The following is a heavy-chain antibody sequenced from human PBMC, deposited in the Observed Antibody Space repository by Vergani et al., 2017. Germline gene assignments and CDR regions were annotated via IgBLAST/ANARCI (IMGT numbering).Heavy chain of an antibody. CDR2: IYYSGST. Sequence: QVQLQESGPGLVKPSQTLSLTCTVSGGSISSGGYYWSWIRQHPGKGLEWIGYIYYSGSTYYNPSLKSRVTISVDTSKNQFSLKLSSVTAADTAVYYCAGTSCDCSSTSCYTPSYYYYYMDVWGKGTTVTVSS. CDR3: AGTSCDCSSTSCYTPSYYYYYMDV. CDR1: GGSISSGGYY. V-gene: IGHV4-31*03. J-gene: IGHJ6*03. D-gene: IGHD2-2*02.